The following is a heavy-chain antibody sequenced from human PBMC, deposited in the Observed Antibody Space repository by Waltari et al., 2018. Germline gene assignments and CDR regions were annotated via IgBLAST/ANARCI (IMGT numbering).Heavy chain of an antibody. V-gene: IGHV3-20*04. CDR2: INWNGGST. CDR3: AREKLMGEYIDY. CDR1: GCNFDDHG. J-gene: IGHJ4*02. D-gene: IGHD2-15*01. Sequence: EVQLVESGGGVRRPGGSLRLSCAASGCNFDDHGMSWVRQAPGKGLEWVSSINWNGGSTCYADSVRGRFTISRDNAKNSLYLQMNSLRADDTALYYCAREKLMGEYIDYWGQGTLVTVSS.